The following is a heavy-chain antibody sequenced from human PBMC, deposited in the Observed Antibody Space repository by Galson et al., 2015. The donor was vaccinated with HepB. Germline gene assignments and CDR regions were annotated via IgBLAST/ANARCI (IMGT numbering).Heavy chain of an antibody. CDR1: GFTFDDYA. D-gene: IGHD2-15*01. J-gene: IGHJ4*02. V-gene: IGHV3-9*01. CDR3: AKVYCSGGSCYPGLDY. Sequence: SLRLSCAASGFTFDDYAMHWVRQAPGKGLEWVSGISWNSGSIGYADSVKGRFTISRDNAKNSLYLQMNSLRAEDTALYYCAKVYCSGGSCYPGLDYWGQGTLVTVSS. CDR2: ISWNSGSI.